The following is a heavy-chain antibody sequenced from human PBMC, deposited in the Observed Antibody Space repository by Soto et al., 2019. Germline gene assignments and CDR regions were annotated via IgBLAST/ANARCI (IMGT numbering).Heavy chain of an antibody. CDR3: ARETYSGSYGWFDP. Sequence: EVQLVESGGGLVKPGGSLRLSCAASGFTFSSYSMNWVRQAPGKGLEWVSSISRSSSYIYYADSVKGRFTISRDNAKNSLYLQMNSLRAEDTAVYYCARETYSGSYGWFDPWGQGTLVTVSS. CDR2: ISRSSSYI. V-gene: IGHV3-21*01. CDR1: GFTFSSYS. J-gene: IGHJ5*02. D-gene: IGHD1-26*01.